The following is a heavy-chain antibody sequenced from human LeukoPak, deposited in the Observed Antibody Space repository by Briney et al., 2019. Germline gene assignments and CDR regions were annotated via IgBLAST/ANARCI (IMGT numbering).Heavy chain of an antibody. CDR2: IYPGDSDT. J-gene: IGHJ4*02. CDR3: ATSESQTRFDY. D-gene: IGHD1/OR15-1a*01. Sequence: GESLKISCKGGGDNFNSYWIVWVRQMPGKGLEWMGIIYPGDSDTRYSPSFQGQVTMSADKSISTAYLQWSSLKASDTAMYYCATSESQTRFDYWGQGTPVTVSS. V-gene: IGHV5-51*01. CDR1: GDNFNSYW.